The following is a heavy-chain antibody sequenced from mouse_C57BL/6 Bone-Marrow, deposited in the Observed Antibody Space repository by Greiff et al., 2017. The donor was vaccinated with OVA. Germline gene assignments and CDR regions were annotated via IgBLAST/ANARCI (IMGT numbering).Heavy chain of an antibody. J-gene: IGHJ2*01. CDR2: ISSGSSTI. Sequence: EVKLMESGGGLVKPGGSLKLSCAASGFTFSDYGMHWVRQAPEKGLEWVAYISSGSSTIYYADTVKGRFTISRDNAKNTLFLQMTSLRSEDTAMYYCARPSFITTVDCDYWGQGTTLTVSS. V-gene: IGHV5-17*01. CDR3: ARPSFITTVDCDY. D-gene: IGHD1-1*01. CDR1: GFTFSDYG.